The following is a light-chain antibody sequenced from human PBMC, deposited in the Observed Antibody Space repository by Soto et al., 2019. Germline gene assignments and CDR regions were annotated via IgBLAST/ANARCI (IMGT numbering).Light chain of an antibody. V-gene: IGKV3-20*01. CDR1: QSLRSTS. Sequence: EIVLSQSPGTVSLYQGERATLSCRASQSLRSTSLAWYQQKPGQAPRLLISGASTRAADIPDRFSGSGSGTDFTLTIGRLEPEDLAVYYCQQYDSSPRTFAQGTKVAIK. CDR2: GAS. CDR3: QQYDSSPRT. J-gene: IGKJ1*01.